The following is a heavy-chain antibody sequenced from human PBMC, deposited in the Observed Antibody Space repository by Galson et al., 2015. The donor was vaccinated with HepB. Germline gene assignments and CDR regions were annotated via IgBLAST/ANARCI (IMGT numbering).Heavy chain of an antibody. D-gene: IGHD4-17*01. CDR2: IIPILGIA. Sequence: SVKVSCKASGGTFSSYAISWVRQAPGQGLEWMGGIIPILGIANYAQKFQGRVTITADKSTSTAYMELSSLRSEDTAVYYCARDGRTVTTEYYYYYMDVWGKGTTVTVSS. J-gene: IGHJ6*03. CDR1: GGTFSSYA. CDR3: ARDGRTVTTEYYYYYMDV. V-gene: IGHV1-69*10.